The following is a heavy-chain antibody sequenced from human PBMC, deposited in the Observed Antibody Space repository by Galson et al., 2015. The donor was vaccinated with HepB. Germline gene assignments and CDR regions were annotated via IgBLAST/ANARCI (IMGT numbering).Heavy chain of an antibody. Sequence: SLRLSCAASGFTFSSYAMHWVRQAPGKGLEWVAVISYDGSNKYYADSVKGRFTISRDNSKNTLYLQMNSLRAEDTAVYYCARVLPHLRWSFDYWGQGTLVTVSS. CDR2: ISYDGSNK. CDR3: ARVLPHLRWSFDY. CDR1: GFTFSSYA. D-gene: IGHD4-23*01. J-gene: IGHJ4*02. V-gene: IGHV3-30*04.